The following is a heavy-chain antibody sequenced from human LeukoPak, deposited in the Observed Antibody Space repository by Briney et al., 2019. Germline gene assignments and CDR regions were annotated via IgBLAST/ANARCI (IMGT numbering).Heavy chain of an antibody. CDR3: AINRSVSGSYSIDY. J-gene: IGHJ4*02. V-gene: IGHV1-69*05. Sequence: SVKVSCKASGGTSSSYAISWVRQAPGQGLEWMGGIIPIFGTANYAQKFQGRVTITTGESTSTAYMELSSLRSEDTAVYYCAINRSVSGSYSIDYWGQGTLVTVSS. CDR1: GGTSSSYA. CDR2: IIPIFGTA. D-gene: IGHD1-26*01.